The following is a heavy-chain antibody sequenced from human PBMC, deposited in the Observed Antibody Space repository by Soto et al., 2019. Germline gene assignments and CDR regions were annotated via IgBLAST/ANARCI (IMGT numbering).Heavy chain of an antibody. CDR3: TTSQLGITIFGVVISPPDYYYYMDV. V-gene: IGHV3-15*01. J-gene: IGHJ6*03. D-gene: IGHD3-3*01. CDR1: GFTFSNAW. CDR2: IKSKTDGGTT. Sequence: GGSLRLSCAASGFTFSNAWMSWVRQAPGKGLEWVGRIKSKTDGGTTDYAAPVKGRFTISRDDSNNTRYLKMNSLKTEDTAVYYCTTSQLGITIFGVVISPPDYYYYMDVWGKGTTVTVSS.